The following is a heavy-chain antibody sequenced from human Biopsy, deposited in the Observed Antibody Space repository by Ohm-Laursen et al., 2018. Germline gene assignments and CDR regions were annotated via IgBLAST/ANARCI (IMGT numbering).Heavy chain of an antibody. CDR2: IKSKFDGETT. V-gene: IGHV3-15*01. D-gene: IGHD3-16*01. Sequence: LTCAASGFTFGDAWMSWIRQAPGKGLEWVGRIKSKFDGETTDYAAPVKGRFIISRDDSKSTLFLQMNSLKVEDTGVYFCSTGGGDFYYNGMDVWGQGTTVTVS. CDR1: GFTFGDAW. CDR3: STGGGDFYYNGMDV. J-gene: IGHJ6*02.